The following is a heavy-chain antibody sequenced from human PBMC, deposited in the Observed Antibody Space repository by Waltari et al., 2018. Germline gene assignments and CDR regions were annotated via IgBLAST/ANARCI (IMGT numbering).Heavy chain of an antibody. Sequence: QVHLQESGPGLVKPLQTLSLTCTVSGGSITSGNSYWSWIRQSSVNVLEWIGNIYTRGTPIYKPPFESRFTISLDTPNNQFSLNLSSGTAADTAIYYCARDRLLGELSPTGYFYGLDVWGQGTTVTVSS. CDR3: ARDRLLGELSPTGYFYGLDV. J-gene: IGHJ6*02. D-gene: IGHD3-16*02. V-gene: IGHV4-61*09. CDR2: IYTRGTP. CDR1: GGSITSGNSY.